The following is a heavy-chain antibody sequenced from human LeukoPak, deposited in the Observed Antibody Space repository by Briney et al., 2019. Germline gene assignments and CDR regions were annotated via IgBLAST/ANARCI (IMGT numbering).Heavy chain of an antibody. CDR3: ARSWAGMYYPFYYFDY. CDR2: INHRGTT. J-gene: IGHJ4*02. CDR1: GDSFSGYY. D-gene: IGHD1-26*01. V-gene: IGHV4-34*01. Sequence: SESLSLTCAVYGDSFSGYYWSWIRQPPGKGLEWISEINHRGTTHYNPSLKSRVNISADTSKNQFSLHLDSVTAADTAVYYCARSWAGMYYPFYYFDYWGQGTLVSVSS.